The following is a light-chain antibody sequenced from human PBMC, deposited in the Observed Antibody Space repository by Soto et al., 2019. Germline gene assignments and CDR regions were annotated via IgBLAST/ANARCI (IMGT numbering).Light chain of an antibody. J-gene: IGKJ1*01. V-gene: IGKV1-39*01. Sequence: DIQMTQSPSSLSASVGDRVTITCRASQTISSYLNWYQQKPGKAPKLLIYAASRLQSGVPSRFSGGGSGTDFTLTISSLQPEDFATYFCQHYNSYSEAFGQGTKVDIK. CDR3: QHYNSYSEA. CDR1: QTISSY. CDR2: AAS.